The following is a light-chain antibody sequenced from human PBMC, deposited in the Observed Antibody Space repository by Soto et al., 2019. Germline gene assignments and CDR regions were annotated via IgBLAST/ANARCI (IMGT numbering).Light chain of an antibody. CDR1: QVISSD. CDR2: DAS. V-gene: IGKV1-9*01. J-gene: IGKJ5*01. CDR3: QQLKSYPIT. Sequence: DLQLTQSPSFLSASIRDRVTITCRASQVISSDLAWYQQKAGKAPKLLIYDASSLQRGVPLRFSGRGSGTEFTLTISSLQPEDFATYYCQQLKSYPITFGQGTRLEIK.